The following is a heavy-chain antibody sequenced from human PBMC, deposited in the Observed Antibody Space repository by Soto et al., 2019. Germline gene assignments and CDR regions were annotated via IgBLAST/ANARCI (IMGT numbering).Heavy chain of an antibody. CDR1: GGTFSSYT. J-gene: IGHJ4*02. Sequence: QVQLVQSGAEVKKPGSSVKVSCKASGGTFSSYTISWVRQAPGQGLEWMGRIIPILGIANYAQKFQGRVTVPAEKSTSTAYMELSSLRSEDTAVYYCARDPGIAVAGTPADYWGQGTLVTVSS. D-gene: IGHD6-19*01. CDR3: ARDPGIAVAGTPADY. V-gene: IGHV1-69*08. CDR2: IIPILGIA.